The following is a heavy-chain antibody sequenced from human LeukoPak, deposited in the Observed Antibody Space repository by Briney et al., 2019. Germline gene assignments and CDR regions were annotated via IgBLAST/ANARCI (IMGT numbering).Heavy chain of an antibody. CDR3: ARDDGGDFNDAFDI. Sequence: GGSLRLSCAASGFTFSSYGMHWVRQAPGKGLEWVAFIRYDGSNKYYADSVKGRFTISRDNAKNSLYLQMNSLRAEDTAVYYCARDDGGDFNDAFDIWGQGTMVTISS. D-gene: IGHD2-21*02. CDR2: IRYDGSNK. CDR1: GFTFSSYG. V-gene: IGHV3-30*02. J-gene: IGHJ3*02.